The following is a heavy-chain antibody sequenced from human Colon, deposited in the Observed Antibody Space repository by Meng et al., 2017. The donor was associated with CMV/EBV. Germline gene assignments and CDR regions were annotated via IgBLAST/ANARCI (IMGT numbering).Heavy chain of an antibody. CDR1: GGSLSGGDFY. CDR2: IYYSGTT. D-gene: IGHD5-12*01. Sequence: TVSGGSLSGGDFYWNWIRQHPGKGLEWIGYIYYSGTTYYNPSLKSRAVISLDKSKNQFSLNLSSVTAADMAVYFCARDSGYDAPFDYWGQGSLVTVSS. V-gene: IGHV4-31*03. J-gene: IGHJ4*02. CDR3: ARDSGYDAPFDY.